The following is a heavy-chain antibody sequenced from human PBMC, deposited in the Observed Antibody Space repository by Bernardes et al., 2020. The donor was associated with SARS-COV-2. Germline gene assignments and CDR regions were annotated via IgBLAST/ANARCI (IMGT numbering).Heavy chain of an antibody. CDR2: IYPGASDT. V-gene: IGHV5-51*01. D-gene: IGHD1-26*01. Sequence: GGSLNIHCQCPGYSCPRWWFRRVLHLPGKGLESIVIIYPGASDTRYSQSFQGQFTISAEKSISTAYLQWSSLKAPDTAMYYCARRRSYYELKYYYGMDVWTQGNTVTVSS. CDR3: ARRRSYYELKYYYGMDV. CDR1: GYSCPRWW. J-gene: IGHJ6*02.